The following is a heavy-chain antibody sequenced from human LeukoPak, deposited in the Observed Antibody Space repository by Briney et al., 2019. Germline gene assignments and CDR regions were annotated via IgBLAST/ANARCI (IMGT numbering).Heavy chain of an antibody. CDR3: ASDGYSSV. J-gene: IGHJ4*02. CDR2: IYYSGST. CDR1: GGSISSGSYY. Sequence: PSETLSLTCTVSGGSISSGSYYWGWIRQPPGKGLEWIGSIYYSGSTYYKPSLKSRVTISLDTSKNQFSLKLSSVTAADTAVYYCASDGYSSVWGQGTLVTVSS. D-gene: IGHD6-25*01. V-gene: IGHV4-39*07.